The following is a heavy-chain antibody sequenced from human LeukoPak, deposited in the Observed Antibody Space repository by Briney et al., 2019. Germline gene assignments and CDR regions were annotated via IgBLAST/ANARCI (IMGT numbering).Heavy chain of an antibody. D-gene: IGHD5-18*01. J-gene: IGHJ4*02. Sequence: PGGSLRLSCAASGFTFSSYWMSWVRQAPGKGLEWVANIKQDGSEKNYVDSVKGRFTISSDNAKTSLYLQMNSLRAEDTAVYYCARSLWPEDYWGQGILVTVSS. V-gene: IGHV3-7*01. CDR1: GFTFSSYW. CDR2: IKQDGSEK. CDR3: ARSLWPEDY.